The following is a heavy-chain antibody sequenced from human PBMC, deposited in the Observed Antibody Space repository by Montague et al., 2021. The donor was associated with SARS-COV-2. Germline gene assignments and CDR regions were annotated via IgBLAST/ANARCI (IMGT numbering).Heavy chain of an antibody. J-gene: IGHJ4*02. Sequence: SLRLSCAASGFTFSVNAMHWVRQAPGKGLEWVAIISYDGRNQHYAGSVKGRFTISRDNSKNTVYLQMDSLRTEDTALYYCARDPFIVEVPAAIDYWGQGTLVTVSS. V-gene: IGHV3-30-3*01. CDR1: GFTFSVNA. CDR3: ARDPFIVEVPAAIDY. CDR2: ISYDGRNQ. D-gene: IGHD2-2*01.